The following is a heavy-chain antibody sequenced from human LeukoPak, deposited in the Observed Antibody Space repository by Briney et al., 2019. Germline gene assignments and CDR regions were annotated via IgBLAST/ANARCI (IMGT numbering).Heavy chain of an antibody. CDR1: GFTFSSYA. CDR2: VSGGGIST. D-gene: IGHD3-3*01. Sequence: GGSLRLSCAASGFTFSSYAMNWVRQAPGKGLDWVSAVSGGGISTYYADSVKGRFTISRDNSKNMLYLQMNSLRAKDTAVYYCAKDDSGYYKGVDYWGQGTQVTVSS. CDR3: AKDDSGYYKGVDY. V-gene: IGHV3-23*01. J-gene: IGHJ4*02.